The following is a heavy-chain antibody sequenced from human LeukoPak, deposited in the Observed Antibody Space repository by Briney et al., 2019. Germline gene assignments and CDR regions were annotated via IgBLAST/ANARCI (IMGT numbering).Heavy chain of an antibody. CDR1: GGSISTGGYY. Sequence: SETLSLTCTVSGGSISTGGYYWSWIRQPPGKGLEWIGCIYHSGTTYYNPSLKSRVTISVDRSKNQFSLKLSSVAAADTAVYYCVRGARPAAISPEVPEYFHHWGQGTLVTVSS. J-gene: IGHJ1*01. CDR3: VRGARPAAISPEVPEYFHH. CDR2: IYHSGTT. V-gene: IGHV4-30-2*01. D-gene: IGHD2-2*02.